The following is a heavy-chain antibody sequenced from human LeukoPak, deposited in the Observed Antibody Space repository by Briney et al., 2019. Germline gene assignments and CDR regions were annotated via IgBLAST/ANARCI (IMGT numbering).Heavy chain of an antibody. V-gene: IGHV3-66*01. CDR2: IYSGGST. CDR1: GFTVSSNY. J-gene: IGHJ6*02. CDR3: ARAAAPYYYYGMDV. Sequence: GGSLRLSCAASGFTVSSNYMSWVRQAPGKGLEWVSVIYSGGSTYYANSVKGRFTISRDNSKNTLYLQMNSLRAEDTAVYYCARAAAPYYYYGMDVWGQGTTVTVSS. D-gene: IGHD6-6*01.